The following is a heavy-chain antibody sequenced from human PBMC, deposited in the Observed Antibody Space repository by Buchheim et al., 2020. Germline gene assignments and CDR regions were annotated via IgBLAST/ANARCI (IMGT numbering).Heavy chain of an antibody. V-gene: IGHV3-48*01. J-gene: IGHJ5*02. CDR1: GFTFSNHA. CDR3: ARGVGDHHDPGRYDP. D-gene: IGHD3-10*01. Sequence: DVQLVESGGALVQPGGSLRLSCAASGFTFSNHAVNWVRQAPGKGLEWISYISTSGYTTFYADSVRGRFTISRDNAENSVYLQMNSLTVEDTAVYYCARGVGDHHDPGRYDPWGQGTL. CDR2: ISTSGYTT.